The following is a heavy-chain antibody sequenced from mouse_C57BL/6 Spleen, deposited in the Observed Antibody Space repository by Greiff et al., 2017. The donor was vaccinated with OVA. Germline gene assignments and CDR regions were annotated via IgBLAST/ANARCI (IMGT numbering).Heavy chain of an antibody. J-gene: IGHJ4*01. D-gene: IGHD6-1*01. V-gene: IGHV1-74*01. CDR1: GYTFTSYW. Sequence: QVQLQQPGAELVKPGASVKVSCKASGYTFTSYWMHWVKQRPGQGLEWIGRIHPSDSDTNYNQKFKGKATLTVDKSSSTAYMPLSSLTSEDSAVYYCAMASHYYAKDYWGQGTSVTVSS. CDR2: IHPSDSDT. CDR3: AMASHYYAKDY.